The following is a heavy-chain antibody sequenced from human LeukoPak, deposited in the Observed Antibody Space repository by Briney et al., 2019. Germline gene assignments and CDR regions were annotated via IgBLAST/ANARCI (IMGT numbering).Heavy chain of an antibody. CDR3: ARVGDHFHWNLDL. D-gene: IGHD3-3*02. CDR2: IYSGGTT. J-gene: IGHJ2*01. V-gene: IGHV3-53*01. CDR1: GFTLSTYY. Sequence: GGSLRLSCAASGFTLSTYYMNWVRQAPGKGLEWVSIIYSGGTTYYADSVKGRFTISRGTSKNTLSLQMNSLRAEDTAVYFCARVGDHFHWNLDLWGRGTLVTVSS.